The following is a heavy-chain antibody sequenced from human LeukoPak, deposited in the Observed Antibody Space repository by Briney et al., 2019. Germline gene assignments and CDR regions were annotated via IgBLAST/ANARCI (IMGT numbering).Heavy chain of an antibody. CDR2: TNHGGST. J-gene: IGHJ2*01. CDR3: ARRLDL. V-gene: IGHV4-34*01. Sequence: SETLSLTRAVYGGPLSGYYWSWIRHPPGKGLEWFGETNHGGSTNNNPSLKCRVTISVDTSKNQFSLQLSSVTAADTAVYYCARRLDLWGRGTLVTVSS. CDR1: GGPLSGYY.